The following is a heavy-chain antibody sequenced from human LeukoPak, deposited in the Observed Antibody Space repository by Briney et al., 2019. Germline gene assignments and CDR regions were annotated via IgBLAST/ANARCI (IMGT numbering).Heavy chain of an antibody. CDR2: MNPNSGNT. D-gene: IGHD5-18*01. Sequence: ASVKVSCKASGYTFTSYDINWVRRATGQGLEWMGWMNPNSGNTGYAQKFQGRVTMTRNTSISTAYMELSSLRSEDTAVYYCARGRGDTAMVRDYYYYMDVWGKGTTVTVSS. V-gene: IGHV1-8*01. CDR1: GYTFTSYD. CDR3: ARGRGDTAMVRDYYYYMDV. J-gene: IGHJ6*03.